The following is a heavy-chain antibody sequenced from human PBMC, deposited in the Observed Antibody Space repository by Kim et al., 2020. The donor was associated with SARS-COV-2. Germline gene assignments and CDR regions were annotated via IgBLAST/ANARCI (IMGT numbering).Heavy chain of an antibody. Sequence: SVKVSCKASGFTFTSSAVQWVRQARGQRLEWIGWIVVGSGNTNYAQKFQERVTITRDMSTSTAYMELSSLRSEDTAVYYCAADAGGYSYGSYAPRYYYYGMDVWGQGTTVTVSS. V-gene: IGHV1-58*01. CDR3: AADAGGYSYGSYAPRYYYYGMDV. CDR2: IVVGSGNT. D-gene: IGHD5-18*01. CDR1: GFTFTSSA. J-gene: IGHJ6*02.